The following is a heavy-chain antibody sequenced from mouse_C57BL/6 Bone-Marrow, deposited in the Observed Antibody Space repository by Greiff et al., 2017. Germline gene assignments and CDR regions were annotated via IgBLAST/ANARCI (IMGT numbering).Heavy chain of an antibody. Sequence: EVQGVESGGGLVKPGGSLKLSCAASGFTFSSYAMSWVRQTPEKRLEWVATISDGGSYTYYPDNVKGRFTISRDNAKNNLYLQMSHLKSEDTAMYYCARGYSRSWFAYWGQGTLVTVSA. CDR2: ISDGGSYT. D-gene: IGHD2-12*01. V-gene: IGHV5-4*01. CDR3: ARGYSRSWFAY. J-gene: IGHJ3*01. CDR1: GFTFSSYA.